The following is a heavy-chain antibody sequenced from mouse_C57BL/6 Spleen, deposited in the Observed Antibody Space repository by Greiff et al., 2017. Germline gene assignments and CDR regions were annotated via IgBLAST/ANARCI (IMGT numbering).Heavy chain of an antibody. V-gene: IGHV1-53*01. CDR2: INPSNGGT. CDR1: GYTFTSYW. Sequence: QVQLQQPGTELVKPGASVKLSCKASGYTFTSYWMHWVKQRPGQGLEWIGNINPSNGGTNYNEKFKSKATLTVDKSSSTAYMQLSSLTSEDSAVYYCARSDSSGYVERDYFDYWGQGTTLTVSS. D-gene: IGHD3-2*02. CDR3: ARSDSSGYVERDYFDY. J-gene: IGHJ2*01.